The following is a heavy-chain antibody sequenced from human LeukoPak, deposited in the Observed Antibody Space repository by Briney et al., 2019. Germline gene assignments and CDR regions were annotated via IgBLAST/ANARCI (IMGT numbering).Heavy chain of an antibody. CDR1: GDSVSGSAVG. V-gene: IGHV6-1*01. Sequence: SQTLSLTCDISGDSVSGSAVGWHWIRQSPSGGLQWLGKAYYWSKWYFDYADSVKSRMTISPDTSKNKFSLRLGSVTPADTAVYFCARSKNYAFDYWGPGALVTISS. CDR2: AYYWSKWYF. J-gene: IGHJ4*02. CDR3: ARSKNYAFDY. D-gene: IGHD1-7*01.